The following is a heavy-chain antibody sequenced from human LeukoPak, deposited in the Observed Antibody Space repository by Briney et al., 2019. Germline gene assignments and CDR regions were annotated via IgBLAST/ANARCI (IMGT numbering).Heavy chain of an antibody. J-gene: IGHJ4*02. Sequence: GGSLRLSCAASGFTFSSYSMNWVRQARGKGLEGVSSISSTSSYIYYADSVKGRFTISRDNAKNSLYLQMNSLRAEDTAVYYCARGVGAYVPGYFDYWGQGTLVTVSS. V-gene: IGHV3-21*01. CDR3: ARGVGAYVPGYFDY. CDR2: ISSTSSYI. D-gene: IGHD1-26*01. CDR1: GFTFSSYS.